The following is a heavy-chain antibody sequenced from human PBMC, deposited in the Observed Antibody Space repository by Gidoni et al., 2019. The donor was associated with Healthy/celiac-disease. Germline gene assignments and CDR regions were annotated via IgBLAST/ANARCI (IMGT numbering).Heavy chain of an antibody. Sequence: QVQLVQSGAEVKKPGSSVMVSCKTSGSTFSSYAISWVRQAPGQGLDWMGVIIPIFGTANYAQKFQGRVTNTADESTSTAYMELSSLRSEDTAVYYCALMGSYDSSDYWGQGTLVTVSS. V-gene: IGHV1-69*01. D-gene: IGHD3-22*01. CDR3: ALMGSYDSSDY. J-gene: IGHJ4*02. CDR2: IIPIFGTA. CDR1: GSTFSSYA.